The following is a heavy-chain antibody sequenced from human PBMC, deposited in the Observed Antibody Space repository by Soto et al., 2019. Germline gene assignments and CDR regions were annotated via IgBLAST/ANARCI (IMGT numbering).Heavy chain of an antibody. Sequence: QSGGSLRLSCVASGFTFSSYAINWVRQAPGKGLEWVSVIGGGGSPSYYTDSVRGRFTISRDNSKNTVFLQMRSLRAEDTAVYYCAKRVVGGISWSTFDFWGQGTMVTVSS. CDR2: IGGGGSPS. CDR1: GFTFSSYA. D-gene: IGHD1-26*01. J-gene: IGHJ3*01. V-gene: IGHV3-23*01. CDR3: AKRVVGGISWSTFDF.